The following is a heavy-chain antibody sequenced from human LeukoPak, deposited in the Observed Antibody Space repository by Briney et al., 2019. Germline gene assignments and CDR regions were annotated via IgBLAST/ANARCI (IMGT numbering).Heavy chain of an antibody. CDR3: ARDPWGYCSGGSCYVGNWFDP. CDR2: TNAGNGNT. J-gene: IGHJ5*02. CDR1: GYTFIGFY. Sequence: ASVKVSCKASGYTFIGFYMHWVRQAPGQRLEWMGWTNAGNGNTKYSQKFQGRVTITRDTSASTAYMELSSLRSEDTAVYYCARDPWGYCSGGSCYVGNWFDPWGQGTLVTVSS. D-gene: IGHD2-15*01. V-gene: IGHV1-3*01.